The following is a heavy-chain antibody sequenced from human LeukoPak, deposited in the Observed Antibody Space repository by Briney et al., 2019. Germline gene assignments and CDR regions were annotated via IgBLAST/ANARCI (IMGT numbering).Heavy chain of an antibody. CDR3: ARRGEAMDPFDY. D-gene: IGHD5-18*01. CDR1: GYSFTSYW. CDR2: IYPGDSDT. V-gene: IGHV5-51*01. Sequence: GESLKISCKDSGYSFTSYWIGWVRQMPGKGLEWMGIIYPGDSDTRYSPSFKGQVTISADKSINNAYLQWRSLKASDTAIYYCARRGEAMDPFDYWGQGTLVTVSS. J-gene: IGHJ4*02.